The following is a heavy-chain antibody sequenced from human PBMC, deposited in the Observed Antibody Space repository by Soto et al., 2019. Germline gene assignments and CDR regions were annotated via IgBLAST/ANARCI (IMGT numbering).Heavy chain of an antibody. J-gene: IGHJ6*02. D-gene: IGHD2-15*01. Sequence: SVKVSCKASVGTFSSDAFSWVRQAPGQGLEWMGGIIPTSGTANYAQKFQGRATITADESTSTAYMELSSLTSEDTAVYFCARGQGYCSGGICYYYYYGMDVWGQGTTVTVSS. CDR2: IIPTSGTA. V-gene: IGHV1-69*13. CDR3: ARGQGYCSGGICYYYYYGMDV. CDR1: VGTFSSDA.